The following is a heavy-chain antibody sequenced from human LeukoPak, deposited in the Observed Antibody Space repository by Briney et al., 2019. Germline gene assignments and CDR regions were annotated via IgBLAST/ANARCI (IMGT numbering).Heavy chain of an antibody. J-gene: IGHJ6*03. D-gene: IGHD3-3*01. CDR1: GFTFSGYA. V-gene: IGHV3-33*06. Sequence: RTGGSLRLSCAASGFTFSGYAIHWVRQAPGKGLEWVAVIWYDGSEKYYADSVKGRFTISRDNPENTLYLQMDSLRVEDTAVYYCAKDGNQYYDFWSGYHEHYYMDVWGRGTPVTVTS. CDR2: IWYDGSEK. CDR3: AKDGNQYYDFWSGYHEHYYMDV.